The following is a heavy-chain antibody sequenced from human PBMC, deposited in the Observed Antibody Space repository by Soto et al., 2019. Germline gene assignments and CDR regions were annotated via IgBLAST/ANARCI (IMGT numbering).Heavy chain of an antibody. V-gene: IGHV4-39*02. CDR2: ISYTGST. CDR3: AREGNYHGEGCFDP. D-gene: IGHD1-7*01. CDR1: GGSISSSNYY. Sequence: QLQLQESGPGLVKPSETLSLTCTVSGGSISSSNYYWGWVRQPPGKGLEWIGSISYTGSTVYSPSLKSRVTISADTSKNHFSLRLTSVTAADTAMYFSAREGNYHGEGCFDPWGQGTLVTVSS. J-gene: IGHJ5*02.